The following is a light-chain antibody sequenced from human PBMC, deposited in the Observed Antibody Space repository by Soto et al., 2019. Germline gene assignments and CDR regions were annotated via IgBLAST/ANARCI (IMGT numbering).Light chain of an antibody. CDR3: AAWDDSLGGFYV. V-gene: IGLV1-47*01. J-gene: IGLJ1*01. Sequence: QSLLTHPPSSSGTPGQRVTISCSGSSSNIGSNYVYWYQDLPGTAPKLLIYRNNQRPSGVPDRFSGSKSGTSASLAISGLRSEDEADYYCAAWDDSLGGFYVFGTGTKVTVL. CDR1: SSNIGSNY. CDR2: RNN.